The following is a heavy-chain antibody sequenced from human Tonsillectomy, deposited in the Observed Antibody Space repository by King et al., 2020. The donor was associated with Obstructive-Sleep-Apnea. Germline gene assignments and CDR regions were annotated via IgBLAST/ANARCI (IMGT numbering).Heavy chain of an antibody. Sequence: QVQLQESGPGLVKPSETLSLTCTVSGGSISSYYWSWIRQPPGKGLEWIGYIYYSGSTNYNPSLKSRVTISVETSKNQFSLKLSSVTAADTAAYYCARDSGSYRNGGCFDYWGQGTLVTVSS. CDR1: GGSISSYY. CDR2: IYYSGST. CDR3: ARDSGSYRNGGCFDY. D-gene: IGHD1-26*01. V-gene: IGHV4-59*01. J-gene: IGHJ4*02.